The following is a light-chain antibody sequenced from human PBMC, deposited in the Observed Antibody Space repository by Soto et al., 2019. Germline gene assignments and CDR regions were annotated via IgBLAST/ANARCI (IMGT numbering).Light chain of an antibody. CDR2: WAS. Sequence: DIVLTQSPDSLAVFLGERATITCKSSQSLFYSAYRTNYLAWYQDKPGQPPKMLISWASTRASGVPDRFSGSGSGTDFTLTISSRQAEDVAVYYCLQYYGGPPHTFGQGTKLEI. CDR3: LQYYGGPPHT. J-gene: IGKJ2*01. CDR1: QSLFYSAYRTNY. V-gene: IGKV4-1*01.